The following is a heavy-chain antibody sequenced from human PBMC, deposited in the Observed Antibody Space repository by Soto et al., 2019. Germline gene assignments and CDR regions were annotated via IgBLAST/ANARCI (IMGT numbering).Heavy chain of an antibody. J-gene: IGHJ4*02. V-gene: IGHV3-23*01. CDR2: ISGSGGST. Sequence: GGSLRLSCAASGFTFSSYAMSWVRQAPGKGMEWVSAISGSGGSTYYADSVKGRFTISRDNSKNTLYLQMNSLRAEDTAVYYCAKTVGDGYNFDYGGQGTRGTVS. CDR1: GFTFSSYA. D-gene: IGHD1-26*01. CDR3: AKTVGDGYNFDY.